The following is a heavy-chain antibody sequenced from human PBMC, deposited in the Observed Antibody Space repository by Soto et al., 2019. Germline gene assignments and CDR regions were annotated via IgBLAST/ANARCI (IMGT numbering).Heavy chain of an antibody. V-gene: IGHV1-8*01. CDR2: MNPTSGNT. Sequence: QVQLVQSGAEVKKPGASVKVSCKASGYTFTSYDINWVRQATGQGLEWMGWMNPTSGNTGYAQKFQGRVIMTRNTSISTAYMELSSLRSEDTAVYYCARGRRGRIAVAGTYYYYYYMDVWGKGTTVTVSS. CDR1: GYTFTSYD. D-gene: IGHD6-19*01. J-gene: IGHJ6*03. CDR3: ARGRRGRIAVAGTYYYYYYMDV.